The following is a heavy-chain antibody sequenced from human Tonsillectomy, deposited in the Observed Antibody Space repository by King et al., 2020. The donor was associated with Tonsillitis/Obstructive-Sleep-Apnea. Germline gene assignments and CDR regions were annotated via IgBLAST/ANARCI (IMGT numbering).Heavy chain of an antibody. J-gene: IGHJ3*02. CDR3: ARFGSGGSVSYLADAFDI. CDR1: GGAISSSNW. V-gene: IGHV4-4*02. Sequence: QLQESGPGLVKPSGTLSLTCAVSGGAISSSNWWRWVRQPPGKGLEWIGEIYHSGSTNYNPSLKSRVTISVDKSKNQFSLKLSSVTAADTAVYYCARFGSGGSVSYLADAFDIWGQGTMVTVSS. D-gene: IGHD3-10*01. CDR2: IYHSGST.